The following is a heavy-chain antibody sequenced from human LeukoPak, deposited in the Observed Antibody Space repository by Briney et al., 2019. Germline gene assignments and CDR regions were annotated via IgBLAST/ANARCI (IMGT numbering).Heavy chain of an antibody. Sequence: GGSLRLSCAASGFTFSSYSMNWVRQAPGKGLEWVPSISSSSSYIYYADSVKGRFTISRDNAKNSLYLQMNSLRAEDTAVYYCARDKELNYDSSGYYGYDAFDIWGQGTMVTVSS. CDR3: ARDKELNYDSSGYYGYDAFDI. CDR1: GFTFSSYS. CDR2: ISSSSSYI. D-gene: IGHD3-22*01. V-gene: IGHV3-21*01. J-gene: IGHJ3*02.